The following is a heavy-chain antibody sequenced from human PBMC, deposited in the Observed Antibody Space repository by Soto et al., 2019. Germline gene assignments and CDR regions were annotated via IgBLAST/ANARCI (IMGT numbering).Heavy chain of an antibody. D-gene: IGHD1-26*01. V-gene: IGHV1-58*01. Sequence: SVKVSCMASGFTFTSSAVQWVRQARGQRLEWIGWIVVGSGNTNYAQKFQERVTITRDMSTSTAYMELSSLRSEDTAVYYCATVGRVGASTNAYGMDVWGQGTTVTVSS. CDR3: ATVGRVGASTNAYGMDV. CDR1: GFTFTSSA. CDR2: IVVGSGNT. J-gene: IGHJ6*02.